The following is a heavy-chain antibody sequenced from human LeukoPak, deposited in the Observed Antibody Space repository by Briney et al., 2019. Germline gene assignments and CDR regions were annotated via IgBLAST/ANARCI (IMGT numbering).Heavy chain of an antibody. CDR3: ARDRPSDAFDI. Sequence: SETLSLTCTVSGGSINSGSYYWSWIRQPAGKGLEWIGRIYSSGSTNYNPSLRSRVTISVDTSKNQFSLKLSSVTAADTAVYYCARDRPSDAFDIWGQGTMVTVSS. CDR1: GGSINSGSYY. V-gene: IGHV4-61*02. J-gene: IGHJ3*02. CDR2: IYSSGST.